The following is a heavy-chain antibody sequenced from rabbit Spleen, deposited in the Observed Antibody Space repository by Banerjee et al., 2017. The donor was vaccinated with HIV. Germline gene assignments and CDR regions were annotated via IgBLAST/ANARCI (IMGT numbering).Heavy chain of an antibody. D-gene: IGHD4-2*01. J-gene: IGHJ4*01. CDR1: GFSFNSGYD. CDR3: ARDAGTYPYIDVYFNL. Sequence: QSLEESGGDLVTPGGTLTLTCKASGFSFNSGYDMCWVRQAPGKGLEWVACAYAGSSGSTYSATWAKGRFTISKTSSTTVTLQMTSLTAADTATYFCARDAGTYPYIDVYFNLWGQGTLVTVS. CDR2: AYAGSSGST. V-gene: IGHV1S40*01.